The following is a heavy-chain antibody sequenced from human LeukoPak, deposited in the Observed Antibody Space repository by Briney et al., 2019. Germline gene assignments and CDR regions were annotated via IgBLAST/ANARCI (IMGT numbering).Heavy chain of an antibody. CDR3: ARSLEKDYHGSGYYMNNYFDP. CDR1: GFTVSKYG. V-gene: IGHV3-33*01. CDR2: IWYDGSNK. D-gene: IGHD3-10*01. J-gene: IGHJ5*02. Sequence: GGSLRLSCAASGFTVSKYGMHWVRQAPGKGLEWAAVIWYDGSNKYYGDSVKGRFTISRDTSKNTLYLQMNSLRGEDTAVYYCARSLEKDYHGSGYYMNNYFDPWGQGTLVTVSS.